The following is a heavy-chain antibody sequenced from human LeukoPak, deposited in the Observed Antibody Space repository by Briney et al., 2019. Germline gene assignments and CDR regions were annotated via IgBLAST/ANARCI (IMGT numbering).Heavy chain of an antibody. D-gene: IGHD6-19*01. CDR2: XIXXXXTA. V-gene: IGHV1-69*13. CDR3: ASETPGYSSGWYSWNRWFDP. J-gene: IGHJ5*02. CDR1: GGTXSSXA. Sequence: SVKVSCKASGGTXSSXAXXXXRXXXXQGXXXXGXXIXXXXTANYXQKFQGRVTITADESTSTAYMELSSLRSEDTAVYYCASETPGYSSGWYSWNRWFDPWGQGTLVTVSS.